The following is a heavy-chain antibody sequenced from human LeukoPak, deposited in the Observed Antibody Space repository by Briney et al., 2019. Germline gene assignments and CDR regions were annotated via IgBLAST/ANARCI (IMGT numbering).Heavy chain of an antibody. D-gene: IGHD2-2*01. CDR3: ARGRVGYCSSTSCPDFDY. V-gene: IGHV3-74*01. CDR1: GFTFSSYW. Sequence: PGGSLRLSCAASGFTFSSYWMHWVRQAPGKGLVWVSRINSDGSGTSYADSVKGRFTISRDNAKNTLYLQMNSLRAEDTAVYYCARGRVGYCSSTSCPDFDYWGQGTPVTVSS. J-gene: IGHJ4*02. CDR2: INSDGSGT.